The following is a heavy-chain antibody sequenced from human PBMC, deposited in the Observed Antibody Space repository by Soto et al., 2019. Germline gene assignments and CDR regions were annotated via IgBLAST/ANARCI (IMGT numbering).Heavy chain of an antibody. CDR3: ARVPSP. J-gene: IGHJ5*02. CDR2: IYHSGRT. Sequence: QLQLQESGSGLVKPSQTLSLTCAVSGGSISSGGYSWSWIRQPPGKGLEWIGYIYHSGRTYYNPSLKSRVTIPVDRSKNQFALQLTAAAAADTAVYYCARVPSPWGQGTLVTVSS. V-gene: IGHV4-30-2*01. CDR1: GGSISSGGYS.